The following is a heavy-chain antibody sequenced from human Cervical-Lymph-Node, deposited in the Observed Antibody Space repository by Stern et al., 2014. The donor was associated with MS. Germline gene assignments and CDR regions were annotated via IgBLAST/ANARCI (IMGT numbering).Heavy chain of an antibody. V-gene: IGHV3-9*01. Sequence: EVQLVQSGGGLVQPGRSLRLSCAAAGFAFDDYAMHWVRQAPGKGLEWVSGISWSGTKIGYADSVKDRFTISRDNAKNSLFLQMNNLRAEDTALYYCATANYEFGYYGMDVWGQGTAVTVS. J-gene: IGHJ6*02. CDR3: ATANYEFGYYGMDV. CDR1: GFAFDDYA. CDR2: ISWSGTKI. D-gene: IGHD3-3*01.